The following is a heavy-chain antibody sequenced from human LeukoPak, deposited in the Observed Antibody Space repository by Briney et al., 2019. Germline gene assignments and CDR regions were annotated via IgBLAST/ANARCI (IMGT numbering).Heavy chain of an antibody. V-gene: IGHV3-30-3*01. CDR3: AKPTGYSYGWNDAFDI. CDR1: GFSFYNLA. D-gene: IGHD5-18*01. CDR2: ISHDENTK. Sequence: PGGSLRLSCATSGFSFYNLAFHWVRQAPGKGLEWVSLISHDENTKKYADSVKGRFIISRDNSKNTLYLQMNSLRAEDTAVYYCAKPTGYSYGWNDAFDIWGQGTMVTVSS. J-gene: IGHJ3*02.